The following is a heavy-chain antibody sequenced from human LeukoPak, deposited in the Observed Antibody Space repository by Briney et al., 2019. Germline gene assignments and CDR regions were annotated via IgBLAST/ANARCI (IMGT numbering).Heavy chain of an antibody. J-gene: IGHJ4*02. CDR1: GFTFSSYW. CDR3: ARDLPLGYYYDSSGRKLDY. D-gene: IGHD3-22*01. CDR2: IKQDGSEK. V-gene: IGHV3-7*03. Sequence: GGSLRLSCAASGFTFSSYWMSWVRQAPGKGLEWVANIKQDGSEKYYVDSVKGRFTISRDNAKNSLCLQMNSLRAEDTAVYYCARDLPLGYYYDSSGRKLDYWGQGTLVTVSS.